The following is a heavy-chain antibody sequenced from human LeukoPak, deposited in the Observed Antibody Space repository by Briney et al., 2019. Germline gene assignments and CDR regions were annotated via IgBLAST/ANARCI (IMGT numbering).Heavy chain of an antibody. D-gene: IGHD7-27*01. CDR3: ARLRLGRINAFDI. V-gene: IGHV4-59*08. Sequence: PSETLSLTCTVSGGSISSYYWSWIRQPPGKGLEWIGYIYYSGSTNYNPSLKSRVTISVDTSKNQFSLKLSSVTAADTAVYYCARLRLGRINAFDIWGQGTMVTVSS. J-gene: IGHJ3*02. CDR2: IYYSGST. CDR1: GGSISSYY.